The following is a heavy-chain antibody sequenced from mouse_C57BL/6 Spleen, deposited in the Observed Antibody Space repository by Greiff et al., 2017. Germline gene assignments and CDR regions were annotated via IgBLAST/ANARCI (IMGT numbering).Heavy chain of an antibody. D-gene: IGHD1-1*02. CDR1: GYTFTSYW. J-gene: IGHJ3*01. Sequence: VQLQQPGAELVMPGASVKLSCKASGYTFTSYWMHWVKQRPGQGLEWIGEIDPSDSYTNYNQKFKGKSTLTVDKSSSTAYMQLSSLTSEDSAVYYCASGAYGPETPFAYWGQGTLVTVSA. V-gene: IGHV1-69*01. CDR3: ASGAYGPETPFAY. CDR2: IDPSDSYT.